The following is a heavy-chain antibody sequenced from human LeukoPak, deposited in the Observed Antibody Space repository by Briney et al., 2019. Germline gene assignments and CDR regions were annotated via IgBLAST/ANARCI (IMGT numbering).Heavy chain of an antibody. V-gene: IGHV3-48*03. CDR3: ARQAAAGTSEVFDEFDY. Sequence: GGSLRLSCAASGFTFSSYEMNWVRQAPGKGLEWVSYISSSGSTIYYADSVKGRFTISRDNAKNSLYLQMNSLRAEDTAVYYCARQAAAGTSEVFDEFDYWGQGTLVTVSS. CDR1: GFTFSSYE. J-gene: IGHJ4*02. D-gene: IGHD6-13*01. CDR2: ISSSGSTI.